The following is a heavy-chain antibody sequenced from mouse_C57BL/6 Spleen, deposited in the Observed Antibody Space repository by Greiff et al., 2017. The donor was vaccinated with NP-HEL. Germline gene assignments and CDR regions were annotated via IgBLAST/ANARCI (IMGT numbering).Heavy chain of an antibody. CDR1: GYTFTDYE. V-gene: IGHV1-15*01. Sequence: QVHVKQSGAELVRPGASVTLSCKASGYTFTDYEMHWVKQTPVHGLEWIGAIDPETGGTAYNQKFKGKAILTADKSSSTAYMELRSLTSEDSAVYYCTRSTMARGGFAYWGQGTLVTVSA. CDR3: TRSTMARGGFAY. CDR2: IDPETGGT. D-gene: IGHD1-1*02. J-gene: IGHJ3*01.